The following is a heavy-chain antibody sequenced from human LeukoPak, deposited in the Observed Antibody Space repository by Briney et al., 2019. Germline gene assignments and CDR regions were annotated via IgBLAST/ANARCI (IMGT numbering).Heavy chain of an antibody. CDR1: GGSISSYY. D-gene: IGHD3-9*01. Sequence: PSETLSLTCTVSGGSISSYYWGWIRQPPGKGLEWIGSIYYSGSTYYNPSLKSRVTISVDTSKNQFSLKLSSVTAADTAVYYCARLRYFDWFFSPYFDYWGQGTLVTVSS. CDR3: ARLRYFDWFFSPYFDY. CDR2: IYYSGST. J-gene: IGHJ4*02. V-gene: IGHV4-39*01.